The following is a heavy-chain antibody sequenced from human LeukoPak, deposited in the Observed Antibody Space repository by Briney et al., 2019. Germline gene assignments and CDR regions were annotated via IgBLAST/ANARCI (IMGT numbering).Heavy chain of an antibody. Sequence: PTGGSLRLSCAASGFTFNRRGMSWVRQAPGKGLEWVSGIDVSGRVTYYADSVKGRFTISRDNSKNMVYLQMNSLRAGDMAVYYCARDGKNYDKSLGPFDPWGQGTLVTVSS. D-gene: IGHD3-9*01. CDR2: IDVSGRVT. J-gene: IGHJ5*02. CDR3: ARDGKNYDKSLGPFDP. V-gene: IGHV3-23*01. CDR1: GFTFNRRG.